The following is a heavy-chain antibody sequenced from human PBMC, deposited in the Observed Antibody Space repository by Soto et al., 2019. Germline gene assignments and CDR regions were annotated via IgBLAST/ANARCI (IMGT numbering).Heavy chain of an antibody. CDR2: MNPNSGNT. J-gene: IGHJ3*02. D-gene: IGHD2-2*01. V-gene: IGHV1-8*01. CDR3: SWFYCSSTSCYPRHAFDI. Sequence: GASVKVSCKASGYTFTSYDINWVRQATGQGLEWMGWMNPNSGNTGYAQKFQGRVTMTRNTSMSTAYMELSSLRSDDTAVYYCSWFYCSSTSCYPRHAFDIWGQGTMVTVSS. CDR1: GYTFTSYD.